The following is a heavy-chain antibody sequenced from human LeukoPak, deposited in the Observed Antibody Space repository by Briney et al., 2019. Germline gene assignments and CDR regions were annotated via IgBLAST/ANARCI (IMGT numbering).Heavy chain of an antibody. J-gene: IGHJ3*02. CDR3: ARAGIVGATDAFDI. CDR2: INPNSGGT. Sequence: ASVKVSCKASGYTFTGYYMHWVRQAPGQGLEWMGWINPNSGGTNYAQKFQSRVTMTRDTSISTAYMELSRLRSDDTAVYYCARAGIVGATDAFDIWGQGTMVTVSS. V-gene: IGHV1-2*02. CDR1: GYTFTGYY. D-gene: IGHD1-26*01.